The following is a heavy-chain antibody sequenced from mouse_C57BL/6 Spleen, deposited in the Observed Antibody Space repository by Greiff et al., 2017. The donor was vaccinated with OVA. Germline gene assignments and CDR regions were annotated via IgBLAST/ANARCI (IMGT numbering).Heavy chain of an antibody. CDR1: GYTFTSYW. J-gene: IGHJ2*01. D-gene: IGHD1-1*01. CDR3: ARPYGYYFDY. CDR2: IDPSDSYT. V-gene: IGHV1-69*01. Sequence: VQLQQPGAELVMPGASVKLSCKASGYTFTSYWMHWVKQRPGQGLEWIGEIDPSDSYTNYNQKFKGKSTLTVDKSSSTAYMQLSSLTSEDSAVYYCARPYGYYFDYWGQGTTLTVSS.